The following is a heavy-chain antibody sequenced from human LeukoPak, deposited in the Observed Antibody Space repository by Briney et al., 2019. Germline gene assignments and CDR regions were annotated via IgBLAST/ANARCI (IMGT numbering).Heavy chain of an antibody. CDR3: AKESRIVATIDY. J-gene: IGHJ4*02. Sequence: TGGSLRLSCAASGFTFSNYGIHWVRQAPGKGLGWVAVISYDGSNKYYVDSVKGLFTISRDNSKNTLYLQMNSVRGEDTAVYYCAKESRIVATIDYWGQGTLVTVSS. CDR2: ISYDGSNK. V-gene: IGHV3-30*18. CDR1: GFTFSNYG. D-gene: IGHD5-12*01.